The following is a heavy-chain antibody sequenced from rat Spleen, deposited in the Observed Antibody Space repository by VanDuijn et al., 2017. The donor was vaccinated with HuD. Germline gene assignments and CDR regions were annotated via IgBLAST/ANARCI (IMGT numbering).Heavy chain of an antibody. CDR1: GFTFNNYW. D-gene: IGHD1-9*01. CDR3: SRRHYGYTDYFDY. J-gene: IGHJ2*01. Sequence: EVQLVESGGGLVQPGRSLKLSCVASGFTFNNYWMTWVRQAPKKGLEWVASISYEGSSTYYRDSVKGRFTISRDNAKSTLSLQMDSLRSEDTATYYWSRRHYGYTDYFDYWGQGVMVTVSS. CDR2: ISYEGSST. V-gene: IGHV5-31*01.